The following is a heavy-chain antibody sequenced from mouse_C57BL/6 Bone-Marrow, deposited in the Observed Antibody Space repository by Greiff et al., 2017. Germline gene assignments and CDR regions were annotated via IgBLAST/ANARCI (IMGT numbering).Heavy chain of an antibody. CDR3: ARSGPMGRSFDD. V-gene: IGHV1-55*01. D-gene: IGHD4-1*01. CDR1: GYTFTSYW. CDR2: IYPTSGRT. Sequence: QVQLQQPGAELVKPWASVKMSCKASGYTFTSYWITWVKQRPGQGLEWIGDIYPTSGRTNYNEKFKSKAILTVDTSSNTAYMQLSSLTSEDSAVFYGARSGPMGRSFDDRGPGTTLTGSS. J-gene: IGHJ2*01.